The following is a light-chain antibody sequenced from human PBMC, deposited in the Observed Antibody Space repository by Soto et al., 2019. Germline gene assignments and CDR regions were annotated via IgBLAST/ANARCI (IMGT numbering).Light chain of an antibody. Sequence: DIQMTQSPSTLSASVGDRVTITCRASQSISSWLAWYQQKPGKAPKLLIYKASSLESGVPSRFSGSGSGTEFTLTISSLQPEDFATYYCQQSFGTTWTFGRGTKVDIK. J-gene: IGKJ1*01. V-gene: IGKV1-5*03. CDR2: KAS. CDR1: QSISSW. CDR3: QQSFGTTWT.